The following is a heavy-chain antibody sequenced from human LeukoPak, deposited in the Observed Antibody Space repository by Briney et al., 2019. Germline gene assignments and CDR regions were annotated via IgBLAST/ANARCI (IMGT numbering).Heavy chain of an antibody. V-gene: IGHV3-21*01. CDR1: GFTFSSYS. CDR3: ARGAAGSYSGIDY. D-gene: IGHD6-13*01. Sequence: GGSLRLSCAASGFTFSSYSMNWVRQAPGKGLEWVSSISSSSGYIYYADSVKGRFTISRDNAKNSLYLQMNSLRAEDTAVYYCARGAAGSYSGIDYWGQGTLVTVSS. J-gene: IGHJ4*02. CDR2: ISSSSGYI.